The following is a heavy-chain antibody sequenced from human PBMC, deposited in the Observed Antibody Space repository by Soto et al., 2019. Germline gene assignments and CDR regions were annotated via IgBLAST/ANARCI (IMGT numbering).Heavy chain of an antibody. CDR1: GGTFIGYD. CDR3: ARLMVRGVAYYGMDV. Sequence: GGTFIGYDWTWISKKTGKGLEWIGEINHSGSTNYNPSLKSRVTISVDTSKNQFSLKLSSVTAADTAVYYCARLMVRGVAYYGMDVWGQGATVTVSS. V-gene: IGHV4-34*01. CDR2: INHSGST. J-gene: IGHJ6*02. D-gene: IGHD3-10*01.